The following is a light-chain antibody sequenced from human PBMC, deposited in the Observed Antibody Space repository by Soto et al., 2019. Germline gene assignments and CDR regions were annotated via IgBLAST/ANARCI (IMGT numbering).Light chain of an antibody. J-gene: IGLJ3*02. CDR3: QTWATGPDWV. CDR1: SGHSSYT. V-gene: IGLV4-69*01. Sequence: QSVLTQSPSASASLGASVKLTCTPSSGHSSYTIAWHQQQPDKGPRYLMSLDSDGSHYKGDGIPDRFSGSSSGAERYLTISSLQSEDEADYYCQTWATGPDWVFGGGTQLT. CDR2: LDSDGSH.